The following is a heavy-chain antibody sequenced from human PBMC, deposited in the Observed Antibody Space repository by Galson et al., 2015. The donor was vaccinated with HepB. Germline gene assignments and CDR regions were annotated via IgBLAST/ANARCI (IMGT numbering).Heavy chain of an antibody. CDR3: AKDPLPKYSSGWSGAFDI. V-gene: IGHV3-23*01. D-gene: IGHD6-19*01. CDR2: ISGSGGST. Sequence: SLRLSCAASGFTFSSYAMSWVRQAPGKGLEWVSAISGSGGSTYYADSVKGRFTISRDNSKNTLYLQMNSLRAEDTAVYYCAKDPLPKYSSGWSGAFDIWGQGTMVTVSS. J-gene: IGHJ3*02. CDR1: GFTFSSYA.